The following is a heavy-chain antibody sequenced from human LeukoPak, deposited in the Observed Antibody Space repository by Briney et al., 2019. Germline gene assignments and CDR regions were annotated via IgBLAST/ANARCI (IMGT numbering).Heavy chain of an antibody. J-gene: IGHJ4*02. D-gene: IGHD3-3*01. CDR2: IRYDGSNK. CDR3: AKGYDFWSGYLLDY. Sequence: GGSLRLSCAASGFNFNYYGMHWVRRAPGKGLEWVAFIRYDGSNKYYADSVKGRFTTSRDNSENTLYLQMNSLRAEDTAVYYCAKGYDFWSGYLLDYWGQGTLVTVSS. CDR1: GFNFNYYG. V-gene: IGHV3-30*02.